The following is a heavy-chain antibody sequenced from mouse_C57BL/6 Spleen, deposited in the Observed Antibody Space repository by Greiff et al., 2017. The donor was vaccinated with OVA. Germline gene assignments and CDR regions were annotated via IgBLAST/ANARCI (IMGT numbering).Heavy chain of an antibody. J-gene: IGHJ3*01. CDR2: IDPSDSYT. V-gene: IGHV1-69*01. D-gene: IGHD2-5*01. CDR1: GYTFTSYW. Sequence: QSCKASGYTFTSYWMHWVKQRPGQGLEWIGEIDPSDSYTNYNQKFKGKSTLTVDKSSSTAYMQLSSLTSEDSAVYYCARSDSNSAWFAYWGQGTLVTVSA. CDR3: ARSDSNSAWFAY.